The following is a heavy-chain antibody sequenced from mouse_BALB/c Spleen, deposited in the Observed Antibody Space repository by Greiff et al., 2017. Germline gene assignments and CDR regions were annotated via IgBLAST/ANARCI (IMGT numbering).Heavy chain of an antibody. CDR1: GYTFSSYW. CDR3: ARRENYCILAY. V-gene: IGHV1-9*01. J-gene: IGHJ3*01. CDR2: ILPGSGST. D-gene: IGHD2-1*01. Sequence: VQLQQSGAELMKPGASVKISCKATGYTFSSYWIEWVKQRPGHGLEWIGEILPGSGSTNYNEKFKGKATFTADTSSNTAYMQLSSLTSEDSAVYYCARRENYCILAYWGQGTLVTVSA.